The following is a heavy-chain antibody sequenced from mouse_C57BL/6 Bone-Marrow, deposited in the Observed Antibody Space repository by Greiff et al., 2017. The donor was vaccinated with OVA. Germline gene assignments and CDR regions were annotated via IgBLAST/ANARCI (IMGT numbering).Heavy chain of an antibody. CDR2: IDPETGGT. CDR3: TRWGYYFAY. J-gene: IGHJ3*01. Sequence: QVQLQQSGAELVRPGASVTLSCKASGYTFTDYEMHWVKQTPVHGLEWIGAIDPETGGTAYNQKFKGKAILTAYKSSSTAYMGLRSLTSEDSAVYYCTRWGYYFAYWGEGTLVAVSA. D-gene: IGHD2-3*01. CDR1: GYTFTDYE. V-gene: IGHV1-15*01.